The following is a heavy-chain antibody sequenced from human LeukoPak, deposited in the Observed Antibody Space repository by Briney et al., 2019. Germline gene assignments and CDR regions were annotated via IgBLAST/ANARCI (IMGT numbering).Heavy chain of an antibody. Sequence: SVTVSCKASGGTFSSYAISWVRQAPGQGLEWMGGIIPIFGTENYAQKFQGRVTITADESTSTAYMELSSLRSEDTAVYYCARDYASGRYYDSSGYYLGWFDPWGQGTLVTVSS. D-gene: IGHD3-22*01. J-gene: IGHJ5*02. CDR1: GGTFSSYA. V-gene: IGHV1-69*13. CDR3: ARDYASGRYYDSSGYYLGWFDP. CDR2: IIPIFGTE.